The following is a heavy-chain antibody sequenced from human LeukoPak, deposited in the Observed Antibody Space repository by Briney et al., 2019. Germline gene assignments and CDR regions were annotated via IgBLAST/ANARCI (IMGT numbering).Heavy chain of an antibody. CDR1: GESFSGYY. V-gene: IGHV4-34*01. CDR2: INHSGST. CDR3: ARVGGVPAAQHPLDY. Sequence: SETLSLTCAVYGESFSGYYWSWIRQPPGKGLEWIGEINHSGSTNYSPSLKSRVTISVDASKSQFSLKLRSVTAADTAVYYCARVGGVPAAQHPLDYWGQGTLVTVSS. D-gene: IGHD2-2*01. J-gene: IGHJ4*02.